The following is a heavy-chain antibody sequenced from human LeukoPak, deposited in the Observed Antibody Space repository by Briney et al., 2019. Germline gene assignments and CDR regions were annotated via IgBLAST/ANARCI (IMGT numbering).Heavy chain of an antibody. CDR1: GVSISSSSYY. J-gene: IGHJ4*02. CDR3: ARGRRGSSGYYDY. Sequence: SETLSLTCTVSGVSISSSSYYWGWIRQPPGKGLEWIGSIYYSGSTYYSPSLRSRVTISVDTSKNQFSLKLSSVTAADTAVYYCARGRRGSSGYYDYWGQGTLVTVSS. D-gene: IGHD3-22*01. CDR2: IYYSGST. V-gene: IGHV4-39*01.